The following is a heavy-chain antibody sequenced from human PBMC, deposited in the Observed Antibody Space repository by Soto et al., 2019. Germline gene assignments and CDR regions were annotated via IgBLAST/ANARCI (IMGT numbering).Heavy chain of an antibody. J-gene: IGHJ4*02. D-gene: IGHD7-27*01. CDR3: ATDLNWEHY. CDR2: IKPDGSER. Sequence: EVPLVESGGGLVQPGGSLRLSCAASGFTFGTYWMTWVRQPPGKGLECVADIKPDGSERYYVDSVKGRFIISRDNAKNSLYLHMNSLRAEDTAVYYCATDLNWEHYWGQGTLVTVSS. CDR1: GFTFGTYW. V-gene: IGHV3-7*04.